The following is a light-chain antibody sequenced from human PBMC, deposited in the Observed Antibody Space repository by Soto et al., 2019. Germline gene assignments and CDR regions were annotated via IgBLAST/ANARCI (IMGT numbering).Light chain of an antibody. CDR3: QQRNNWPPIT. J-gene: IGKJ5*01. Sequence: DIQMTQSPSSLSASVGDRVTITCRASQGISNYLACYQQKPGKVPKLLIYAASTLQSGVPSRFSGSGSGTDFTLTIRSLQPEDVALYFCQQRNNWPPITFGQGTRREIK. CDR2: AAS. V-gene: IGKV1-27*01. CDR1: QGISNY.